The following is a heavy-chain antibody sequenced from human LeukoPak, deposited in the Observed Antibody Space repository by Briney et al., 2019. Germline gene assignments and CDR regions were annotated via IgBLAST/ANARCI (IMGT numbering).Heavy chain of an antibody. CDR2: IGGRGGST. Sequence: GGSLRLSYAASGFIFSDYGMSWVRQAPGKGLEWVSSIGGRGGSTYYADSVKGRFTISRDNSKNTLYLQMNSLRAEDTAVYYCAKQGRDRLRDYYYNMDVWGKGTTVTISS. J-gene: IGHJ6*03. D-gene: IGHD3-9*01. CDR3: AKQGRDRLRDYYYNMDV. CDR1: GFIFSDYG. V-gene: IGHV3-23*01.